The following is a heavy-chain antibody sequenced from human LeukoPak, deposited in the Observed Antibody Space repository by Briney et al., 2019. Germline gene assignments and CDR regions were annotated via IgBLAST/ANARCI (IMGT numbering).Heavy chain of an antibody. Sequence: ASVKVSCKASGYTFTSYGISWVRQAPGQGLEWMGWISAYNGNTNYAQKLQGRVTMTTDTSTSTAYMELRSLRSDDTAVYYCARGLYCSSTSCYWEGYNWFDPWGQGTLVTVSS. CDR2: ISAYNGNT. CDR1: GYTFTSYG. CDR3: ARGLYCSSTSCYWEGYNWFDP. V-gene: IGHV1-18*01. J-gene: IGHJ5*02. D-gene: IGHD2-2*01.